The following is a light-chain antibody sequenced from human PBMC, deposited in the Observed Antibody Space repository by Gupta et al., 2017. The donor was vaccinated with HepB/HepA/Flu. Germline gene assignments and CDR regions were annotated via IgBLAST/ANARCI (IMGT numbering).Light chain of an antibody. J-gene: IGLJ2*01. V-gene: IGLV2-8*01. CDR2: EVS. CDR3: NSYAGSNNVV. CDR1: SSDVGGYNY. Sequence: ALTQPPSASGSPGQSVTISCTGTSSDVGGYNYVAWYQQHPGKAPKLMIYEVSKRPSGVPDRFSGSKSGNTASLTVSGLQAEDEADYYCNSYAGSNNVVFGGGTKLTVL.